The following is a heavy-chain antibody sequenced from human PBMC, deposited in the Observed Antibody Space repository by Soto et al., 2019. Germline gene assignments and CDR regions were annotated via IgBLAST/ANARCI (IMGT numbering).Heavy chain of an antibody. V-gene: IGHV1-18*01. D-gene: IGHD3-3*01. J-gene: IGHJ3*02. CDR3: ARFKGITIFSVFDI. Sequence: SVKVCCKASGYTFTRYGISWVRQAPGQGLEWMGWISAYNGNTNYAQKLQGRVTMTTDTSTSTAYMELRSLRSDDTAVYYCARFKGITIFSVFDISGQGTMVTVSS. CDR2: ISAYNGNT. CDR1: GYTFTRYG.